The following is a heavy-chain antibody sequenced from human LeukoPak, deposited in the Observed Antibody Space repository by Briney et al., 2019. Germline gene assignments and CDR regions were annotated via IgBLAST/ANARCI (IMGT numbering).Heavy chain of an antibody. J-gene: IGHJ4*02. Sequence: PGRSLRLSCVASGFTFQNYNMHWLRQAPGKGLEWVSDITWKSNDIVYGDSVKRLFTIYRQNANNSLSLQINSLRSEDTALYYCAKDVYDYERLSVAVLDSWGQGTLVTVSS. V-gene: IGHV3-9*01. CDR1: GFTFQNYN. CDR2: ITWKSNDI. CDR3: AKDVYDYERLSVAVLDS. D-gene: IGHD3-16*01.